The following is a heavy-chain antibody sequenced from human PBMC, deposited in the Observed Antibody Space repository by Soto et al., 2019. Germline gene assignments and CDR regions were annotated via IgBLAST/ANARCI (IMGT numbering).Heavy chain of an antibody. V-gene: IGHV4-59*08. J-gene: IGHJ4*02. D-gene: IGHD1-1*01. CDR2: IYYSGNT. CDR1: GGSISSYY. CDR3: ARRYGYSFDY. Sequence: QVQLQESGPGLVKPSETLSLTCTVSGGSISSYYWSWIRQPPGKGLEWIGYIYYSGNTNYNPSLKSRVTISVDTSKNQFALPLSSVTAADTAVYYCARRYGYSFDYWGQGTLVTVSS.